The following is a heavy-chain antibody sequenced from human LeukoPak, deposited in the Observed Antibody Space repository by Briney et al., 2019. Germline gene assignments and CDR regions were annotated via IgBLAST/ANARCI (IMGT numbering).Heavy chain of an antibody. J-gene: IGHJ4*02. CDR3: ARASGWYHFDY. V-gene: IGHV3-20*04. CDR2: INWNGGST. Sequence: PGGALRLSCAASGFTFDDYGMSWVRQAPGKGLEWVSGINWNGGSTGYANSVKGRFTISRDNAKNSLYLQMNSLRAEDTALYYCARASGWYHFDYWGQGTLVTVSS. CDR1: GFTFDDYG. D-gene: IGHD2-15*01.